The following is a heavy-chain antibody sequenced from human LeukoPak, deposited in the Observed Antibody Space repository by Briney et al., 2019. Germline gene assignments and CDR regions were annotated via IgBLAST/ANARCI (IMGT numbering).Heavy chain of an antibody. D-gene: IGHD1-1*01. V-gene: IGHV3-7*04. CDR1: GFTFSNYW. CDR2: INGDGSHK. J-gene: IGHJ4*02. CDR3: AREENWTFDY. Sequence: GGSLRLSCASSGFTFSNYWMHWVRQAPGKGLEWVANINGDGSHKNHVDSVKGRFTISKDNAKKSLYLQMNSLRVEDTAVYYCAREENWTFDYRGQGTLVTVSS.